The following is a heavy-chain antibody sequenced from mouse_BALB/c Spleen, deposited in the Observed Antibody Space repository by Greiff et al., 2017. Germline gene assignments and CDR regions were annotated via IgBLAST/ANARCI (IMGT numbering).Heavy chain of an antibody. CDR1: GFTFSDYY. Sequence: VQLKESGGGLVKPGGSLKLSCAASGFTFSDYYMYWVRQTPEKRLEWVATISDGGSYTYYPDSVKGRFTISRDNAKNNLYLQMSSLKSEDTAMYYCARGTTVVASFDYWGQGTTLTVSS. J-gene: IGHJ2*01. CDR3: ARGTTVVASFDY. V-gene: IGHV5-4*02. CDR2: ISDGGSYT. D-gene: IGHD1-1*01.